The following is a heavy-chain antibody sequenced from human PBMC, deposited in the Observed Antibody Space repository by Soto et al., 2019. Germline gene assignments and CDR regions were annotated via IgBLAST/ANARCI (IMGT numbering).Heavy chain of an antibody. J-gene: IGHJ3*02. D-gene: IGHD1-1*01. Sequence: SETLSLTCAVYGGSVNSGNYYWSWIRQPPGKGLEWIGEMSHSGGTHFNPSLKSRVTISVDTSKNQFSLKMSSVTAADTALYYCARVERGTATTVVDAFDIWGPGTLVTVAS. CDR2: MSHSGGT. V-gene: IGHV4-34*01. CDR3: ARVERGTATTVVDAFDI. CDR1: GGSVNSGNYY.